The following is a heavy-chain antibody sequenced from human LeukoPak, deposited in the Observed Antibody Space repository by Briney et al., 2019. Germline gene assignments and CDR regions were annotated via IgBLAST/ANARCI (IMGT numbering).Heavy chain of an antibody. Sequence: GGSLRLSCAASGFTVSNNYMSWVRQAPGKGLEWVANIKHDGSEKNYVDSVKGRFTISRDNAKNSLYLQMNSLRAEDTAVYYCVTPLDYYDRSDSHQGGDWGQGTLVTVSS. D-gene: IGHD3-22*01. V-gene: IGHV3-7*03. CDR3: VTPLDYYDRSDSHQGGD. CDR1: GFTVSNNY. J-gene: IGHJ4*02. CDR2: IKHDGSEK.